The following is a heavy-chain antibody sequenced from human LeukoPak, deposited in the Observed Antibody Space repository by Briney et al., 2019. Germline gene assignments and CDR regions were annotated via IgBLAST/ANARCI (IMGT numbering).Heavy chain of an antibody. J-gene: IGHJ4*02. Sequence: GGSLRLSCAASGFTFSSYAMHWVRQAPGKGLEWVAVISYDGSNKYYADSVKGRSTISRDNSKNTLYLQMNSLRAEDTAVYYCARSMSSGYYQGLDYWGQGTLVTVSS. CDR1: GFTFSSYA. V-gene: IGHV3-30-3*01. D-gene: IGHD3-22*01. CDR2: ISYDGSNK. CDR3: ARSMSSGYYQGLDY.